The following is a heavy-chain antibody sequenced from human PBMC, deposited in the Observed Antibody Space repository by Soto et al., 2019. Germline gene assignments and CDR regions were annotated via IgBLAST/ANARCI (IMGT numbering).Heavy chain of an antibody. CDR2: ISAYNGNT. D-gene: IGHD7-27*01. CDR1: GYTFTSYG. V-gene: IGHV1-18*01. Sequence: ASVKVSCKASGYTFTSYGISWVRQAPGQGLEWMGWISAYNGNTNYAQKLQGRVTMTTDTSTSTAYMELRSLRSDDTAVYYCAREVLGISNNYFDEWGQGTLVTVSS. CDR3: AREVLGISNNYFDE. J-gene: IGHJ4*02.